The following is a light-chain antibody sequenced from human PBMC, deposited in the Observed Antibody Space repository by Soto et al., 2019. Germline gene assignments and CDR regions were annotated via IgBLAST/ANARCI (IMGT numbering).Light chain of an antibody. Sequence: EIVMTQSPSTLSASLGDRATITCRASQSISSCLAWYQQKPGKAPKLLIYYASNIDGGVPAGFSGSGSGTEFTLTISSLQPDDFATYYCQQYNSSPYTFGQGTKLEIK. CDR2: YAS. CDR3: QQYNSSPYT. V-gene: IGKV1-5*01. CDR1: QSISSC. J-gene: IGKJ2*01.